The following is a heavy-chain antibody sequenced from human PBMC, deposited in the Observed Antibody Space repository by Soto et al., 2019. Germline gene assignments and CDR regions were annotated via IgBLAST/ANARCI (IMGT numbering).Heavy chain of an antibody. V-gene: IGHV1-69*02. CDR3: ARGIGDFSMDV. CDR2: IIPILGIA. Sequence: ASVKVSCKASGCTFSSYTISWVRQAPGQGLEWMGRIIPILGIANYAQKFQGRVTITADKSTSTAYMELSSLRSEDTAVYYCARGIGDFSMDVWGKGTTGTVSS. J-gene: IGHJ6*04. D-gene: IGHD3-3*01. CDR1: GCTFSSYT.